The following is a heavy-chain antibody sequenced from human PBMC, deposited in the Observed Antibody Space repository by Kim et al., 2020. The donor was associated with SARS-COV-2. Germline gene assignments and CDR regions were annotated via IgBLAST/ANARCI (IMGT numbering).Heavy chain of an antibody. Sequence: GGTTTHADSVKARFFISRDTSKNPLHLQMSSLSADDTAVYYCASRISMTMYWGQGTLVTVSS. CDR2: GGTT. D-gene: IGHD3-22*01. J-gene: IGHJ4*02. CDR3: ASRISMTMY. V-gene: IGHV3-53*01.